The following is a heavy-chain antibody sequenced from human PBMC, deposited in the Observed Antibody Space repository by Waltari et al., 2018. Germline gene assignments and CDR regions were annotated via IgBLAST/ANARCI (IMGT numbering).Heavy chain of an antibody. V-gene: IGHV4-38-2*01. CDR1: GYFISSGYY. J-gene: IGHJ4*02. Sequence: QVQLQESGPGLVKPSETLSLTCAVSGYFISSGYYWGWIRQPPGKGLEWIGSIYHSGSTYYNPSLKSRVTISVDTSKNQFSLKLSSVTAADTAVYYCARLLFGSSYDYWGQGTLVTVSS. CDR2: IYHSGST. CDR3: ARLLFGSSYDY. D-gene: IGHD6-13*01.